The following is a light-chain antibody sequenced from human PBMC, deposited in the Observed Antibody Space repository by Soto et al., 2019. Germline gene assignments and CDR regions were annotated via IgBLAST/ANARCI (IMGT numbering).Light chain of an antibody. Sequence: EIVLTQSPGTLSLSPGERATLSCRASQSVSSSYLAWYQQKPGQAPRLLIYGASSRATGIPDRFSGSGSGTDFTLTISRLEPEDFAVYYCQQYGNSPHTFVPGTKLEIK. CDR1: QSVSSSY. J-gene: IGKJ2*01. V-gene: IGKV3-20*01. CDR3: QQYGNSPHT. CDR2: GAS.